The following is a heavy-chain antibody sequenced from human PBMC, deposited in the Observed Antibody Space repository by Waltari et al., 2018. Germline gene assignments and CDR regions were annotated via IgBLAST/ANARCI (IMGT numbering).Heavy chain of an antibody. CDR1: GYTFANIV. Sequence: QVQLVQSEAGVGSLGPSLRVPCRLSGYTFANIVFVWVRQAPGQGLEWMGWCRGYDGDTKYAREFEGRLTVTTDTSTNTAHMELRSLRSDDTAVYYCARLYDASAYYNTYLDPRGQGALVTVSS. D-gene: IGHD3-22*01. CDR3: ARLYDASAYYNTYLDP. V-gene: IGHV1-18*01. CDR2: CRGYDGDT. J-gene: IGHJ5*02.